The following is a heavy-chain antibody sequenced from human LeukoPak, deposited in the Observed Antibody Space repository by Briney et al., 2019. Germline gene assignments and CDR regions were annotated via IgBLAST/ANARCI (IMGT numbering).Heavy chain of an antibody. CDR2: IYPRDSDT. CDR1: GYTFTHQW. D-gene: IGHD3-16*01. Sequence: GESLKISCEASGYTFTHQWIGWVRQMPGTGLEWVGIIYPRDSDTIYSPSFQGHVTISADTSINTAYLEWRSLEASDTAMYYCARHSDVVWAIWGQGTQVTVSS. V-gene: IGHV5-51*01. J-gene: IGHJ4*02. CDR3: ARHSDVVWAI.